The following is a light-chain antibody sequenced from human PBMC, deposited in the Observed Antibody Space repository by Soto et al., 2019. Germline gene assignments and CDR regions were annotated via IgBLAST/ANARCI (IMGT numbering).Light chain of an antibody. CDR3: QQRSSWPRT. CDR1: QSVSSY. V-gene: IGKV3-11*01. Sequence: EIVLPQSPATLSLSPGERATLSCRASQSVSSYLAWYQQKPGQAPRLLIYGASNRATGIPARFTGSGSGTAFTLTISSLEPEEFAVYYCQQRSSWPRTFGQGTKVAI. J-gene: IGKJ1*01. CDR2: GAS.